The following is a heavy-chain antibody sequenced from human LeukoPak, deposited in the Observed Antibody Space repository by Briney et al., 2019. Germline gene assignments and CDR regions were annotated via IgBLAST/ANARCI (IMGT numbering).Heavy chain of an antibody. CDR1: GGSFSGYY. V-gene: IGHV4-34*01. CDR2: INHSGST. D-gene: IGHD4-17*01. Sequence: SETLSLTCAVYGGSFSGYYWSWIRQPPGEGLEWIGEINHSGSTNYNPPLKSRVTISVDTSKNQFSLKLSSVTAADTAVYYCARRVRVFRTTVTTGYFDYWGQGNLVTVSS. J-gene: IGHJ4*02. CDR3: ARRVRVFRTTVTTGYFDY.